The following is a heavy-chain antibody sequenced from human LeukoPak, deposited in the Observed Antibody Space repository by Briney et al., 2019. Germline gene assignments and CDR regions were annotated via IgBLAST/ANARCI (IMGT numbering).Heavy chain of an antibody. Sequence: PGGSLRLSCAASGFTFSSYGMHWVRQAPGKGLEWVSAISGSGGSTYYADSVKGRFTISRDNSKNTLYLQMNSLRAEDTAVYYCAKDQGYGDYAAAYDYWGQGTLVTVSS. J-gene: IGHJ4*02. CDR3: AKDQGYGDYAAAYDY. D-gene: IGHD4-17*01. V-gene: IGHV3-23*01. CDR1: GFTFSSYG. CDR2: ISGSGGST.